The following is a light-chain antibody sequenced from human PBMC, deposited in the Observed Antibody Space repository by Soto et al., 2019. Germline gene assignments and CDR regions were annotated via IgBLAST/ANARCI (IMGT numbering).Light chain of an antibody. V-gene: IGKV1-39*01. CDR1: QNIFSY. J-gene: IGKJ2*01. CDR3: QQCYTVPHT. CDR2: AAS. Sequence: DIQMTQSPSSLSASVGDRVTITCRASQNIFSYLSWYQHKPGKAPKLLIYAASSLQRGVPSRFSGSGSRTDFALTISGLQPEDLATFYCQQCYTVPHTFGQGTKVEI.